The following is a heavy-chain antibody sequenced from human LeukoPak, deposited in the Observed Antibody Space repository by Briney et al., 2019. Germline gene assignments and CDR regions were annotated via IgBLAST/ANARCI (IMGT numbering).Heavy chain of an antibody. CDR3: AKVLNAVKTFGEADFDF. V-gene: IGHV3-23*01. D-gene: IGHD3-16*01. J-gene: IGHJ4*02. Sequence: GGSLRLSCAASGFTFRNYAMNWVRQAPGKGLEWISAISSAGDNTDYADSVKGRFTISRDNSKNTLSLQMNSLRADDTAVYYCAKVLNAVKTFGEADFDFWGQGTLVAVSS. CDR2: ISSAGDNT. CDR1: GFTFRNYA.